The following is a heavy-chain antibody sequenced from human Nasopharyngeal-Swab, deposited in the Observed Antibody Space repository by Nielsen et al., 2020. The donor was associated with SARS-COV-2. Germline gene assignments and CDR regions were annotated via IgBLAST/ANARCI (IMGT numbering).Heavy chain of an antibody. CDR2: IYYSGST. V-gene: IGHV4-31*03. J-gene: IGHJ3*02. D-gene: IGHD3-22*01. Sequence: SETLSLTCTVSGGSISSGGYYWSWIRQHPGKGLEWIGYIYYSGSTYYNPSLKSRVTISVDTSKYQFSLKLSSVTAADTAVYYCARATITMIVVVDAFDIWGQGTMVTVSS. CDR3: ARATITMIVVVDAFDI. CDR1: GGSISSGGYY.